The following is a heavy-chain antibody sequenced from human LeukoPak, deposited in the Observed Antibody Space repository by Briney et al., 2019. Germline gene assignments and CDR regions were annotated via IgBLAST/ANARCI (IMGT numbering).Heavy chain of an antibody. CDR3: ATDRYGTRFLDY. V-gene: IGHV1-24*01. CDR1: GHTLTELS. D-gene: IGHD3-3*01. CDR2: FDPEDGET. J-gene: IGHJ4*02. Sequence: ASVKVSCKVSGHTLTELSIHWVRQAPGKGLEWMGGFDPEDGETIYAQKFQGRVTMTEDTSPDTAYMELRSLRSEDTAVYYCATDRYGTRFLDYWGQGTLVTVS.